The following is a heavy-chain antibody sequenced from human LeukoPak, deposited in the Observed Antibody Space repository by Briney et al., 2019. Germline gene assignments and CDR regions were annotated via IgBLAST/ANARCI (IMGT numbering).Heavy chain of an antibody. D-gene: IGHD6-19*01. Sequence: SVKVSCKASGGSFSSYAFSWVRQAPGQGLEWMGGIIPIFGTANYAQKFQGRVTITTDESTSTDYMELSSLRAEDTAAYYCARDSVSSGWSGSAFDIWGQGTMVTVSS. J-gene: IGHJ3*02. V-gene: IGHV1-69*05. CDR2: IIPIFGTA. CDR3: ARDSVSSGWSGSAFDI. CDR1: GGSFSSYA.